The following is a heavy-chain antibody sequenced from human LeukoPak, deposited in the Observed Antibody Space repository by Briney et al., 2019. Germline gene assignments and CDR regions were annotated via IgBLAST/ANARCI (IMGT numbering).Heavy chain of an antibody. Sequence: GGSLRLSCAASGFTFSIYWMHWVRQAPGKGLVWVSRINGDGSSTTYADSVKGRFTISRDNAKNTLYLQMNSLRAEDTAVYYCARAPHLLQGYYFDYWGQGTLVTVSS. V-gene: IGHV3-74*01. CDR2: INGDGSST. CDR3: ARAPHLLQGYYFDY. CDR1: GFTFSIYW. D-gene: IGHD4-11*01. J-gene: IGHJ4*02.